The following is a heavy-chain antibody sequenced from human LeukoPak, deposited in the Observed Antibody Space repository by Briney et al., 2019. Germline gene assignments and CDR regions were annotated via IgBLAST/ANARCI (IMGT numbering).Heavy chain of an antibody. CDR2: ISSSGSTI. D-gene: IGHD3-10*01. CDR1: GFTFSSYE. V-gene: IGHV3-48*03. Sequence: GGSLRLSCAASGFTFSSYEMNWVRQAPGKGLEWVSYISSSGSTIYYADSVKGRFTISRDNAKNSLYLQMNSLRAEDTAVYYCARNYYGSGSYYYWGQGTLVTVSS. CDR3: ARNYYGSGSYYY. J-gene: IGHJ4*02.